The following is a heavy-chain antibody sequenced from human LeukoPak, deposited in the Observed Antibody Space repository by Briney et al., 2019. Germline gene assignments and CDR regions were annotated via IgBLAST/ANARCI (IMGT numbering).Heavy chain of an antibody. J-gene: IGHJ4*02. CDR2: ISSSGSTI. V-gene: IGHV3-48*03. CDR3: ARSYTTVTYDY. Sequence: PRGSLRLSCAASGFTFSSYEMNWVRQAPGKGLEWVSYISSSGSTIYYADSVKGRFTISRDNAKSSLYLQMNSLRAEDTAVYYCARSYTTVTYDYWGQGTLVTVSS. CDR1: GFTFSSYE. D-gene: IGHD4-17*01.